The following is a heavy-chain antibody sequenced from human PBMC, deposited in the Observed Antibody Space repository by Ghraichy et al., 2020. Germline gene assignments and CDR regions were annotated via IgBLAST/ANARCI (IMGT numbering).Heavy chain of an antibody. CDR1: GFNFNTQA. V-gene: IGHV3-23*01. CDR2: ISHDGQIP. J-gene: IGHJ4*02. CDR3: REGQLWSLLDY. Sequence: SLRLSCTVSGFNFNTQAMSWVRQAPGKGLEWVSSISHDGQIPLYIDSVRGRFTISRDNSRNTVYLHMNNLRAEDTAVYFCREGQLWSLLDYWGRGALVTVS. D-gene: IGHD5-18*01.